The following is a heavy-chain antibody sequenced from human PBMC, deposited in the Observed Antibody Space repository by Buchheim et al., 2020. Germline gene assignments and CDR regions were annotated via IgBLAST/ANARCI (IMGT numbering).Heavy chain of an antibody. D-gene: IGHD4-11*01. CDR3: ATPAPLNSRSNYFYY. V-gene: IGHV3-48*01. CDR2: ISNSGRTI. Sequence: EVQLVESGGGLVQPGGSLSLSCAASGFTFSTYSMNWVRQAPGKGLEWVSYISNSGRTIYYADSVKGRFTITRDNGKNSLYLQMNSLRVEDTAVYYCATPAPLNSRSNYFYYWGQGTL. J-gene: IGHJ4*02. CDR1: GFTFSTYS.